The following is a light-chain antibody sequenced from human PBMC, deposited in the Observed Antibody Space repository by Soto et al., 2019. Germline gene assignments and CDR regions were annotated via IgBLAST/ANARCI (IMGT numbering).Light chain of an antibody. CDR1: QSISSW. CDR2: AAS. J-gene: IGKJ5*01. V-gene: IGKV1-39*01. CDR3: HQSYTPPST. Sequence: DSQRTLYKSTLSASVGDRVTITCRASQSISSWLAWYQQKPGKAPKLLIYAASSLQSGIPSRFSGSGSETDCTLTISSLPPEDLVLYYWHQSYTPPSTFGEGTQLEIK.